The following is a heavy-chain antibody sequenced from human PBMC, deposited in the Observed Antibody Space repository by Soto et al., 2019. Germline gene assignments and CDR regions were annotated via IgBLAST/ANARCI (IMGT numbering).Heavy chain of an antibody. CDR3: ARVKGIAFTGTPRWFDP. D-gene: IGHD6-19*01. Sequence: PGGSLRLSCAASGFTFSNSDMNWVRQAPGKGLEWVSYISGSGKTIYYADSVKGRFTISRDNAKNSLYLQMNSLRAEDTAVYYCARVKGIAFTGTPRWFDPWGQGTLVTVSS. V-gene: IGHV3-48*03. CDR2: ISGSGKTI. J-gene: IGHJ5*02. CDR1: GFTFSNSD.